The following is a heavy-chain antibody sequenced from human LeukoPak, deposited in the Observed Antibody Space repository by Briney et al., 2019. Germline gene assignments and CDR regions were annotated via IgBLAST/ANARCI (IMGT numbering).Heavy chain of an antibody. CDR2: IRTKTDGGTA. J-gene: IGHJ6*02. CDR3: TARNLKVAYCTYYCGMDV. Sequence: PGGSLRLSCAASGLSFSNAWMNWVRQAPGKGLEWVGRIRTKTDGGTADYAAPVQGRVTISRDDSKTTLYLEMNNLKIEDTAVYHCTARNLKVAYCTYYCGMDVWGQGTTVTVSS. CDR1: GLSFSNAW. D-gene: IGHD1-26*01. V-gene: IGHV3-15*07.